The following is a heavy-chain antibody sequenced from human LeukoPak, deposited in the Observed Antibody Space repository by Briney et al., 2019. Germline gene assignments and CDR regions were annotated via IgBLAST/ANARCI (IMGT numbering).Heavy chain of an antibody. J-gene: IGHJ4*02. Sequence: SVRVSCKASGGTFSSYAISWVRQAPGQGLEWMGRIIPIFGTANYAQKFQGRVTITTDESTSTAYMELSSLRSEDTAVYYCARSRSWYISHSDYWGQGTLVTVSS. CDR3: ARSRSWYISHSDY. D-gene: IGHD6-13*01. CDR2: IIPIFGTA. V-gene: IGHV1-69*05. CDR1: GGTFSSYA.